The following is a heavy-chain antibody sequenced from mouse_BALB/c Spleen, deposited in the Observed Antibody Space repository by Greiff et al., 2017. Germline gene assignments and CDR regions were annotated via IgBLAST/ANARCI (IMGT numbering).Heavy chain of an antibody. CDR1: GFTFSSYA. Sequence: EVKLMESGGGLVKPGGSLKLSCAASGFTFSSYAMSWVRQTPEKRLEWVASISSGGSTYYPDSVKGRFTISRDNARNILYLQMSSLRSEDTAMYYCAREEMGLWLRRGFDVWGAGTTVTVSS. CDR2: ISSGGST. D-gene: IGHD2-2*01. J-gene: IGHJ1*01. CDR3: AREEMGLWLRRGFDV. V-gene: IGHV5-6-5*01.